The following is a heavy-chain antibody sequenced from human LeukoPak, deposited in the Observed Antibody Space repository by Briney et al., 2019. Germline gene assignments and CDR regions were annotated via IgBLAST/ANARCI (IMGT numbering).Heavy chain of an antibody. CDR3: ARGGSNAGY. CDR1: GFTVSNNY. V-gene: IGHV3-66*01. J-gene: IGHJ4*02. CDR2: IYRGGNI. D-gene: IGHD1-26*01. Sequence: GGSLRLSCAASGFTVSNNYMRWVRQAPGKGLEWVSFIYRGGNIYYADSVKSRFTLSRDDSKNTLYLQMHSLRVEDTAVYYCARGGSNAGYWGQGTLVTVSS.